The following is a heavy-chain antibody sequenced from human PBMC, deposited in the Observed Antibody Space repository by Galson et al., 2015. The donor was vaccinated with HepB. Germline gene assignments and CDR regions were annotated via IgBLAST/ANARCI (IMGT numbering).Heavy chain of an antibody. V-gene: IGHV3-30*04. CDR1: GFTFSSHA. CDR2: ISYDGSNK. CDR3: ARGVGATTSDY. J-gene: IGHJ4*02. D-gene: IGHD1-26*01. Sequence: SLRLSCAASGFTFSSHAMHWVRQAPGKGLEWVAVISYDGSNKYYADSVKGRFTISRDNSKNTLYLQMNSLRAEDTAVYYCARGVGATTSDYWGQGTLVTVSS.